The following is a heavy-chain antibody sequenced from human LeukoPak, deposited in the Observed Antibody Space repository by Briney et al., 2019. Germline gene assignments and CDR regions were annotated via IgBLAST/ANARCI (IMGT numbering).Heavy chain of an antibody. V-gene: IGHV1-18*01. CDR1: GYTFPNYG. Sequence: ASVNVSCKASGYTFPNYGISWVRQAPGQGLEWMGWISAYNGFTNSAQKIQGRVTMTTDTSTSTAYMELGSLRSDDTAVYYCARDSSAYCSSTSCQDGLDIWGQGTMVTVSS. CDR2: ISAYNGFT. D-gene: IGHD2-2*01. J-gene: IGHJ3*02. CDR3: ARDSSAYCSSTSCQDGLDI.